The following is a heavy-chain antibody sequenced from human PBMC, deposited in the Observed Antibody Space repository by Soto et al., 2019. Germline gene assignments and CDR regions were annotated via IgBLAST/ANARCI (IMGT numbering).Heavy chain of an antibody. V-gene: IGHV3-30*03. Sequence: GGSLRLTCAASGFTISSYGMHWVRQAPGKGLEWVAVISYDGSNKYYADPVKGRFTISRDNSKNTLNLQMNSLRAEDTAVYYWEIDLGGSLQNYYYYYGMDVWGQGTTVTVSS. J-gene: IGHJ6*02. CDR3: EIDLGGSLQNYYYYYGMDV. CDR1: GFTISSYG. CDR2: ISYDGSNK. D-gene: IGHD2-15*01.